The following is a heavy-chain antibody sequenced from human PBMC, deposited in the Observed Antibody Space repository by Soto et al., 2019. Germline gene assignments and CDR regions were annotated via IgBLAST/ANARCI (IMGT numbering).Heavy chain of an antibody. J-gene: IGHJ3*02. V-gene: IGHV4-59*13. D-gene: IGHD3-9*01. CDR3: GRGGLAAIGRAFDI. CDR2: IQDSGRS. CDR1: GGSXTSNY. Sequence: SETLSLTCSVSGGSXTSNYWNWIRQPPGKGPEWIGDIQDSGRSRCNPSLKNRVTISLDTSKNQFSLNLSSVTAADTAMYYCGRGGLAAIGRAFDIWGQGTMVTVSS.